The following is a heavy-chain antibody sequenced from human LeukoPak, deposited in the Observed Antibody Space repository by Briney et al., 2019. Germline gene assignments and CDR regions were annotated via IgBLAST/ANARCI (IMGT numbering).Heavy chain of an antibody. Sequence: PSETLSLTCAVSGGSISSNSYYWGWIRQPPGKGLEWIGSIYYSGSTYYNPSLKSRVTISVYTSKNQFSLKLSSVTAADTAVYYCAREIPGYSSIGSLGYWGQGTLVTVSS. CDR1: GGSISSNSYY. J-gene: IGHJ4*02. CDR3: AREIPGYSSIGSLGY. V-gene: IGHV4-39*07. D-gene: IGHD6-13*01. CDR2: IYYSGST.